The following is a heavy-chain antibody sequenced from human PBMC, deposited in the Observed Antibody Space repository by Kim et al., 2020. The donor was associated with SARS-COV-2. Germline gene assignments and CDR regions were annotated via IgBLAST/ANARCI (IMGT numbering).Heavy chain of an antibody. CDR1: GDTFTKYG. Sequence: ASVKVSCRASGDTFTKYGFHWVCQAPGQSLELMGWISAGTGNTKYSQRFQGRVTITRDTSATTVFMELSSLRSEDTAVYYCARDYRDYYSAGSYAGSYGMDVWGQGTTVTVS. CDR2: ISAGTGNT. D-gene: IGHD3-10*01. V-gene: IGHV1-3*01. CDR3: ARDYRDYYSAGSYAGSYGMDV. J-gene: IGHJ6*02.